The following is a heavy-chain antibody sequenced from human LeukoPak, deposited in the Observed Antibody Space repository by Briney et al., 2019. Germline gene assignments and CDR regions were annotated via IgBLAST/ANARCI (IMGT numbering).Heavy chain of an antibody. V-gene: IGHV1-69*05. Sequence: SVKVSCKASGGTFSSYAISWVRQAPGQGLEWMAGIIPIFGTANYAQKFQGRVTITTDESTSTAYMELSSLRSEDTAVYYCARGQDYYDSSGYSLVLGYWGQGTLVTVSS. D-gene: IGHD3-22*01. CDR1: GGTFSSYA. J-gene: IGHJ4*02. CDR2: IIPIFGTA. CDR3: ARGQDYYDSSGYSLVLGY.